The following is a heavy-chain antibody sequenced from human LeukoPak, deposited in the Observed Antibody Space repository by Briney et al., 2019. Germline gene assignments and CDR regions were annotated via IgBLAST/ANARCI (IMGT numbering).Heavy chain of an antibody. V-gene: IGHV4-59*01. CDR3: AREGYYYDSSGSRHFDY. Sequence: SETLSLTCTVSVGSISSYHWSWIRQPPGKGLEWIGYIYYSGSTNYNPSLKSRVTISVDTSKNQFSLKLSSVTAADTAVYYCAREGYYYDSSGSRHFDYWGQGTLVTVSS. J-gene: IGHJ4*02. D-gene: IGHD3-22*01. CDR2: IYYSGST. CDR1: VGSISSYH.